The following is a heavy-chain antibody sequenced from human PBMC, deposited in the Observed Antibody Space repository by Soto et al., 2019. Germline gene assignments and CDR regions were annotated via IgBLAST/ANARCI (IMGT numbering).Heavy chain of an antibody. D-gene: IGHD6-13*01. CDR2: IIPIFGTA. Sequence: GASVKVSCKASGGTFSSYAISWVRQAPGQGLEWMGGIIPIFGTANYAQKFQGRVTITADESTSTAYMELGSLRSEDTAVYYCARGRGEQLVLDYWGQGTLVTVSS. V-gene: IGHV1-69*13. CDR1: GGTFSSYA. CDR3: ARGRGEQLVLDY. J-gene: IGHJ4*02.